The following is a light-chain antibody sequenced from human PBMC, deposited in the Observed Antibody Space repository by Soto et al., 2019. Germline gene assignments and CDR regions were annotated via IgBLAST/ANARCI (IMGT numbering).Light chain of an antibody. J-gene: IGKJ2*01. CDR1: QSISSY. Sequence: DIQMTQSPSSLSASVGDRVTITCRASQSISSYLNWYQQKPGKAPKLLIYAASSFQSGVPSRFIGSETGTDFTLTIGSLHSEDFATYSCQQSYSTPYTFGQGTKLEIK. CDR3: QQSYSTPYT. CDR2: AAS. V-gene: IGKV1-39*01.